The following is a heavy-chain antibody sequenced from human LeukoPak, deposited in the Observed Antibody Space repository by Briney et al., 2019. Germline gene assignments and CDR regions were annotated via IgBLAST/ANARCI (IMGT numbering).Heavy chain of an antibody. V-gene: IGHV4-38-2*02. CDR1: GYPISSDYH. Sequence: SETLSLTCTVSGYPISSDYHWGWIWQPPANGREWIGPIYHSGSTYYNPSLKSRVTISVYTSKYQFSLELFSVTVAHTAVYYFARAVGIAAAGILHYWGQGTLVKVS. J-gene: IGHJ4*02. D-gene: IGHD6-13*01. CDR2: IYHSGST. CDR3: ARAVGIAAAGILHY.